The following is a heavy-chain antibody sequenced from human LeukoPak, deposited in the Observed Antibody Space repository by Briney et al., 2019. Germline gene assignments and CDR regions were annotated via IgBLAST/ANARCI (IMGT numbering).Heavy chain of an antibody. CDR3: AREAVAGLGRVDY. CDR1: GGTFISYA. J-gene: IGHJ4*02. Sequence: SVTVSCKASGGTFISYAISWVRQAPGQGLEWMGGIIPIFGTANYAQKFQGRVTITADESTSTAYMELSSLRSEDTAVYYCAREAVAGLGRVDYWGQGTLVTVSS. D-gene: IGHD6-19*01. CDR2: IIPIFGTA. V-gene: IGHV1-69*13.